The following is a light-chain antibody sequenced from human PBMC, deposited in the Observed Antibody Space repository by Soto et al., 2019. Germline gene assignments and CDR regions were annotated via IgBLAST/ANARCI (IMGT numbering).Light chain of an antibody. J-gene: IGLJ2*01. CDR2: SNN. CDR3: AAWDDSLNGQMV. Sequence: QSVLTQPPSASGTPGQRVTISCSGSSSNIGSNTVNWYQQLPGTAPKLLIYSNNQRPSGVPDRFSGSKSGTSASLAISGLQSEDEADYYCAAWDDSLNGQMVFGGGNKGTVL. V-gene: IGLV1-44*01. CDR1: SSNIGSNT.